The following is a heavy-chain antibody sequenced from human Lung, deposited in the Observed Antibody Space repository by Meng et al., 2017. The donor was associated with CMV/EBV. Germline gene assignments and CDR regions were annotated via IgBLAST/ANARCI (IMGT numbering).Heavy chain of an antibody. V-gene: IGHV1-8*01. Sequence: ASVKVSCKTVGHTFTSHDINWVRQATGQGLESVGWMNPNSGGTGYAQNFQGRISMTGNSSISTAYMELTGLRSEDTAVYYCVIRIYCTSSNCQSVYWGQGXAVTVSS. CDR3: VIRIYCTSSNCQSVY. CDR1: GHTFTSHD. D-gene: IGHD2-2*01. CDR2: MNPNSGGT. J-gene: IGHJ4*02.